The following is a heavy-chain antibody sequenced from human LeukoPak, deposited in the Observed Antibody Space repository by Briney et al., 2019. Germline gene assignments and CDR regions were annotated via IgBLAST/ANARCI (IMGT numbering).Heavy chain of an antibody. CDR1: GGSINTPNYY. Sequence: SETLSLTCTVSGGSINTPNYYWGWIRQTPGKGLEWIGNIFYSGATYYSPSLTSRATISLDTSRNQFSLKLNSVPAADTAVYYCARSFRRTSWPQTRIYYYYYMDVWGKGTTVTVSS. CDR3: ARSFRRTSWPQTRIYYYYYMDV. J-gene: IGHJ6*03. CDR2: IFYSGAT. D-gene: IGHD2-2*01. V-gene: IGHV4-39*07.